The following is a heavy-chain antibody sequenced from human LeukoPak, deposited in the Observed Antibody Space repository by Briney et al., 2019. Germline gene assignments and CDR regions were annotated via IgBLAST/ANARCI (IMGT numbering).Heavy chain of an antibody. V-gene: IGHV3-48*04. Sequence: GGSLRLSCAASGFTFSSYWMSWVRQVPGKGLEWVSYISSSSSIIYDADSVKGRFTISRDNAKNSLYLQMNSLRAEDTAVYYCARWAYGDFDYWGQGTLVTVSS. D-gene: IGHD4-17*01. CDR3: ARWAYGDFDY. CDR2: ISSSSSII. J-gene: IGHJ4*02. CDR1: GFTFSSYW.